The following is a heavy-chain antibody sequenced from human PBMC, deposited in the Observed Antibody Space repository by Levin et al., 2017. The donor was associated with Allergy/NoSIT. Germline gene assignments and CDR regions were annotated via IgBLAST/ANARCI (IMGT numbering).Heavy chain of an antibody. D-gene: IGHD1-1*01. V-gene: IGHV3-9*01. CDR2: ISWNSGSI. J-gene: IGHJ4*02. CDR1: GFIFDDYA. CDR3: AKGNEGLIIYYFDY. Sequence: GGSLRLSCAASGFIFDDYAMHWVRQVPGKGLEWVSGISWNSGSIGYADSVKGRFTISRDNAKNSLYLQMNSLRAEDTALYYCAKGNEGLIIYYFDYWGQGTLVTVSS.